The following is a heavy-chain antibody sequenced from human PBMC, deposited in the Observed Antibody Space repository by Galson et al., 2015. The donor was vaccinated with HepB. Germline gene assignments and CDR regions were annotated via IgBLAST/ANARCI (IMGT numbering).Heavy chain of an antibody. CDR2: ISSSSSYI. Sequence: SLRLSCAASGFTFSSYSMNWVRQAPGKGLEWVSSISSSSSYIYYADSVKGRFTISRDNAKNSLYLQMNSLRAEDTAVYYCARDGGITMVQGVIIKGIYYYYYMDVWGKGTTVTVSS. D-gene: IGHD3-10*01. V-gene: IGHV3-21*01. CDR3: ARDGGITMVQGVIIKGIYYYYYMDV. J-gene: IGHJ6*03. CDR1: GFTFSSYS.